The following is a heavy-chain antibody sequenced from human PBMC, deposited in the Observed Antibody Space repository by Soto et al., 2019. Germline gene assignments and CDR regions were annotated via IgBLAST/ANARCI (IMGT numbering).Heavy chain of an antibody. CDR1: GGSISSGGYS. D-gene: IGHD6-13*01. CDR3: ASSHAGAHITAAVH. J-gene: IGHJ4*02. CDR2: IYHSGST. Sequence: QLQLQESGSGLVKPSQTLSLTCAVSGGSISSGGYSWSWIRQPPGKGLEWIGYIYHSGSTYYNPSPKSQGTRSVDRSKNQFSLKLSSVTAADTAVYYCASSHAGAHITAAVHWGQGTLVTVSS. V-gene: IGHV4-30-2*01.